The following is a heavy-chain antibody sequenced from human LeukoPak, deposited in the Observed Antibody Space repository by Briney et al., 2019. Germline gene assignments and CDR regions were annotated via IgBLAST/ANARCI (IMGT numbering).Heavy chain of an antibody. J-gene: IGHJ5*02. D-gene: IGHD1-7*01. CDR1: GGSISSSSYY. CDR3: ARLELRLGFPFDP. V-gene: IGHV4-39*01. CDR2: IYYSGST. Sequence: SETLSLTCTVSGGSISSSSYYWGWIRQPPGKGLEWIGSIYYSGSTYYNRSLKSRVTISVDTSKNQFSLKLSSVTAADTAVYYCARLELRLGFPFDPWGQGTLVTVSS.